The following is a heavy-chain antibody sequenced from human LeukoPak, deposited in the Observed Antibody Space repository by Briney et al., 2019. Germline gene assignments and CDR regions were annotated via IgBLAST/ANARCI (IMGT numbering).Heavy chain of an antibody. D-gene: IGHD4-11*01. CDR2: ISSSSSYI. CDR3: ARDLSRSNYLTYFDY. V-gene: IGHV3-21*01. Sequence: PGGSLRLSCAASGFTFSSYSMNWVRQAPGKGLEWVSSISSSSSYIYYADSVKGRFTISRDNAKNSLYLQMNSLRAEDTAVYYCARDLSRSNYLTYFDYWGQGTLVTVSS. J-gene: IGHJ4*02. CDR1: GFTFSSYS.